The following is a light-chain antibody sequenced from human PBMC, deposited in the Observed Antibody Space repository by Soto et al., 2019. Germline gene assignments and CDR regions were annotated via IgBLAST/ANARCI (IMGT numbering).Light chain of an antibody. V-gene: IGLV1-51*02. CDR2: ENN. Sequence: QSVLTQPPSVSAAPGQPVTISCSGSSSNIGKNFVSWYQQLPGTAPQLLIYENNKRPSGIPDRFSGSKSGTSATLGITGLQTGDEADYYCGTWDSSLSAGGIFGTGTKVTVL. CDR3: GTWDSSLSAGGI. CDR1: SSNIGKNF. J-gene: IGLJ1*01.